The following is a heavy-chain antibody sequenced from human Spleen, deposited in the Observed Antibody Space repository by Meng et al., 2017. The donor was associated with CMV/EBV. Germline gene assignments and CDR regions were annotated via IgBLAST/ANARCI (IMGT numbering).Heavy chain of an antibody. CDR1: GASISSSTYY. J-gene: IGHJ3*01. D-gene: IGHD5-12*01. V-gene: IGHV4-39*07. CDR2: INHSGGT. Sequence: SETLSLTCTVSGASISSSTYYWGWIRQSPGKGLEWIGEINHSGGTNYNPSLKSRVTMSVDTSKTLFSLRLSSVTAADTAVYYCTRGPQVSWLRSRFAAFDLWGQGTMVTVSS. CDR3: TRGPQVSWLRSRFAAFDL.